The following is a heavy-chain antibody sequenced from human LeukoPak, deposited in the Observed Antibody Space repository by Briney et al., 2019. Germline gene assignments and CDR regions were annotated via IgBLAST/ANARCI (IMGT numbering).Heavy chain of an antibody. Sequence: SSETLSLTCTVSGDSISSSIYYWGWIRQPPGKGLEWIASIYYSGSTYYNPSLKSRVTISVDTSKNHFSLKLSSVTAADTAVYFCARQIYDSSATHARYSDFWGQGTLVTVSS. CDR3: ARQIYDSSATHARYSDF. J-gene: IGHJ4*02. CDR1: GDSISSSIYY. D-gene: IGHD3-22*01. CDR2: IYYSGST. V-gene: IGHV4-39*01.